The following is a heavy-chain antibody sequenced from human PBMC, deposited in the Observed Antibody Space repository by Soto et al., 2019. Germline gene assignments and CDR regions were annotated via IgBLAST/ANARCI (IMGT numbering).Heavy chain of an antibody. CDR3: AVPAAMHWFDP. D-gene: IGHD2-2*01. CDR2: INHSGST. CDR1: GGSFSGYY. V-gene: IGHV4-34*01. Sequence: SETLSLTCAVYGGSFSGYYWSWIRQPPGKGLEWIGEINHSGSTNYNPSLKSRVTISVDTSKDQFSLKLSSVTAADTAVYYCAVPAAMHWFDPWGQGTLVTVSS. J-gene: IGHJ5*02.